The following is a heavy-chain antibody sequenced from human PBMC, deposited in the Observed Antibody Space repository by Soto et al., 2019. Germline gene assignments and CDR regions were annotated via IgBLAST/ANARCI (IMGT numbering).Heavy chain of an antibody. D-gene: IGHD3-9*01. J-gene: IGHJ5*02. V-gene: IGHV4-59*08. CDR3: ARLSVAYYDILTGGPWFDP. CDR1: GGSISSYY. CDR2: IYYSGST. Sequence: SETLSLTCTVSGGSISSYYWSWIRQPPGKGLEWIGYIYYSGSTNYNPSNKSRDTISVDTSKKQFSLKLSSVTAADTAVYYCARLSVAYYDILTGGPWFDPWGQGTLVTVSS.